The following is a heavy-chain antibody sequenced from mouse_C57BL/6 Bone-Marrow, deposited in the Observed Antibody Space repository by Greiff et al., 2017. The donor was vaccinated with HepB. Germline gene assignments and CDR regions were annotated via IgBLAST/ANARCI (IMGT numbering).Heavy chain of an antibody. J-gene: IGHJ1*03. CDR2: IDPETGGT. CDR3: TRYYGSPHWYFDV. CDR1: GYTFTDYE. V-gene: IGHV1-15*01. D-gene: IGHD1-1*01. Sequence: QVQLQQSGAELVRPGASVTLSCKASGYTFTDYEMHWVKQTPVHGLEWIGAIDPETGGTAYNQKFKGKAILTADKSYSPTYMELRSLTSEDSAVYYCTRYYGSPHWYFDVWGTGTTVTVSS.